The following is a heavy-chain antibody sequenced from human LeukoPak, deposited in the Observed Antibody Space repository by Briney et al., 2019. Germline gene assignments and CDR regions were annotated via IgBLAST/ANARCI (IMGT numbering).Heavy chain of an antibody. J-gene: IGHJ5*02. CDR2: FDPEDGET. CDR3: ATMLRRYSSGWARGINWFDP. Sequence: ASVTVSCKVSGYTLTELSMHWVRQAPGKGLEWMGGFDPEDGETIYAQKFQGRVTMTEDTSTDTAYMELSSLRSEDTAVYYCATMLRRYSSGWARGINWFDPWGQGTLVTVSS. CDR1: GYTLTELS. D-gene: IGHD6-19*01. V-gene: IGHV1-24*01.